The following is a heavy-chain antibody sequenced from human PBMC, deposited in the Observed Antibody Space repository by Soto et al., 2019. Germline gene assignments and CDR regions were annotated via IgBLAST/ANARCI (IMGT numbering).Heavy chain of an antibody. Sequence: QVQLVQSGAEVKKPGASVKVSCKASGYTFTNYGITWVRQAPGQGLEWMGWINGYNANTNYAQKLQGRVTMTTDTSTSTAYMELRSVRSDDTAVYYCARVPTSVRYLVFYFDYWGQGTLVTVSS. V-gene: IGHV1-18*01. J-gene: IGHJ4*02. CDR3: ARVPTSVRYLVFYFDY. CDR1: GYTFTNYG. D-gene: IGHD3-16*02. CDR2: INGYNANT.